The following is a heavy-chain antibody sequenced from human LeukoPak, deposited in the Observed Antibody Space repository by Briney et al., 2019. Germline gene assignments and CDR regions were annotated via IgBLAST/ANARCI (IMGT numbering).Heavy chain of an antibody. J-gene: IGHJ6*04. Sequence: GGSLRLSCAASGFTFSSYAMSWVRQAPGKGVEWVALISYDGSNKYYADSVKGRFTISRDNAKNSLYLQMNSLRAEDTAVYYCAELGITMIGGVWGKGTTVTISS. D-gene: IGHD3-10*02. V-gene: IGHV3-30*04. CDR2: ISYDGSNK. CDR1: GFTFSSYA. CDR3: AELGITMIGGV.